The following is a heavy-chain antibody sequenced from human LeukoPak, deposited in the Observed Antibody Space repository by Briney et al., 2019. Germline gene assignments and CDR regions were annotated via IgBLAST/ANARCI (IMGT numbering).Heavy chain of an antibody. CDR3: ASSTSYDFWSGLYYYYGMDV. CDR1: GGSINSYY. Sequence: PSETLSLTCTVSGGSINSYYWSWIRQPPGKGLEWLGYIYYSGSTNYNPSLKSRVTISVDTSKNQFSLKLSSVTAADTAVYYCASSTSYDFWSGLYYYYGMDVWGQGTTVTVSS. V-gene: IGHV4-59*01. CDR2: IYYSGST. J-gene: IGHJ6*02. D-gene: IGHD3-3*01.